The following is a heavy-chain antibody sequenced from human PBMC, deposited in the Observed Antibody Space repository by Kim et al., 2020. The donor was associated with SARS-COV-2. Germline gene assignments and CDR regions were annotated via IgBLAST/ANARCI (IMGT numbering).Heavy chain of an antibody. J-gene: IGHJ2*01. D-gene: IGHD3-16*01. Sequence: GGSLRLSCAASGFTFSRTWMYWVRQAPGKGLVWISRINTDGSSITYADSVKGRFTTSRDNAKNTLHLQMNTLTAEDTAVYYCAKVGVDWYFDLWGRGTLVTVSS. CDR1: GFTFSRTW. CDR3: AKVGVDWYFDL. V-gene: IGHV3-74*03. CDR2: INTDGSSI.